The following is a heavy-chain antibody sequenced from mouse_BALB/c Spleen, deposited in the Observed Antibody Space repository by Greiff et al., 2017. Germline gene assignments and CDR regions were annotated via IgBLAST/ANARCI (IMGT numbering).Heavy chain of an antibody. Sequence: DVKLVESGGGLVQPGGSRKLSCAASGFTFSSFGMHWVRQAPEKGLEWVAYISSGSSTIYYADTVKGRFTISRDNPKNTLFLQMTSLRSEDTAMYYCARSLLPYYAMDYWGQGTSVTVSS. CDR2: ISSGSSTI. D-gene: IGHD2-3*01. V-gene: IGHV5-17*02. J-gene: IGHJ4*01. CDR1: GFTFSSFG. CDR3: ARSLLPYYAMDY.